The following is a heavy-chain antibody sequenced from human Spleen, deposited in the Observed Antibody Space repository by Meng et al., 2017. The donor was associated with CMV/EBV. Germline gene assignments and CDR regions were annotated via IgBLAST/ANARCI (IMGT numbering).Heavy chain of an antibody. V-gene: IGHV3-23*03. CDR2: IYVRDSTG. D-gene: IGHD2-2*01. CDR3: AKDGLRYCSSTSCPKSYYYYGMDV. CDR1: GFTFSNYA. J-gene: IGHJ6*02. Sequence: GESLKISCAASGFTFSNYAMSWVRQAPGKGLEWVSIIYVRDSTGYYADSVKGRFTISRDNSKNTLYLQMNSLRAEDTAVYYCAKDGLRYCSSTSCPKSYYYYGMDVWGQGTTVTVSS.